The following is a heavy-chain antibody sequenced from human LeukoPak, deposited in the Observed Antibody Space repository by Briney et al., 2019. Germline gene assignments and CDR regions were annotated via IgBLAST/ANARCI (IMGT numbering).Heavy chain of an antibody. Sequence: SLRLSCAPSGFTPSSYAMSWVRQAPGNGLEWVSAISGSGGSTYYADSGKGRFTISRDNSKNTLYLKMNSLGAEDTAVYCCAKGLDYLDYWGQGTLVTVSS. J-gene: IGHJ4*02. CDR2: ISGSGGST. CDR3: AKGLDYLDY. V-gene: IGHV3-23*01. CDR1: GFTPSSYA.